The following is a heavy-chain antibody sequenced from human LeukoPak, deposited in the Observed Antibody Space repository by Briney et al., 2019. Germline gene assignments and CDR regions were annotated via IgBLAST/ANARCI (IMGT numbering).Heavy chain of an antibody. CDR3: AIGLRYFDWLSPFDY. J-gene: IGHJ4*02. D-gene: IGHD3-9*01. Sequence: GASVKVSRKASGYTFTGYYMHWVRQAPGQGLEWMGWINPNSGGTNYAQKFQGRVTMTRDTSISTAYMELSRLRSDDTAVYYCAIGLRYFDWLSPFDYWGQGTLVTVSS. CDR2: INPNSGGT. CDR1: GYTFTGYY. V-gene: IGHV1-2*02.